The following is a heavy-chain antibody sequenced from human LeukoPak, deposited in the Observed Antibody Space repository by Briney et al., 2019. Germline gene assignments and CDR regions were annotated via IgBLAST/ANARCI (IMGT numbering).Heavy chain of an antibody. Sequence: SVKVSCKASGGTFSSYAISWVRQAPGQGLEWMGGIIPIFGTANYAQKFQGRVTITADESTSTAYMELSSLRPEDTAVYYCARALPESVSGYDLGWFDPWGQGTLVTVSS. D-gene: IGHD5-12*01. CDR3: ARALPESVSGYDLGWFDP. CDR2: IIPIFGTA. V-gene: IGHV1-69*01. J-gene: IGHJ5*02. CDR1: GGTFSSYA.